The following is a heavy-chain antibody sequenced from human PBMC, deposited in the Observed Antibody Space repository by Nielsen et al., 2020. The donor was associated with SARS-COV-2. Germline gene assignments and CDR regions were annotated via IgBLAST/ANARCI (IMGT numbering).Heavy chain of an antibody. V-gene: IGHV3-23*01. CDR3: VRSALYSSSSRWFDP. J-gene: IGHJ5*02. CDR1: GFTFSSYA. Sequence: GGSLRLSCAASGFTFSSYAISWVRQAPGKGLEWVSTISGSGGSTDYADSVKGRFTISRDNSKNTLHLQMNSLRAEDTAIYYCVRSALYSSSSRWFDPWGQGTLVTVSS. D-gene: IGHD6-6*01. CDR2: ISGSGGST.